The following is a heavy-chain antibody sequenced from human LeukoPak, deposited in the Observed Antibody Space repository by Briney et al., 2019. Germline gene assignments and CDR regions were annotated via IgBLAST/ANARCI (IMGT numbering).Heavy chain of an antibody. D-gene: IGHD2-2*01. V-gene: IGHV1-2*06. CDR1: GYTFTGYY. CDR2: INPNSGGT. Sequence: ASVKVSCKASGYTFTGYYMHWVRQAPGQGLEWMGRINPNSGGTNYAQKFQGRVTITADESTSTAYMELSSLRSEDTAVYYCARDPGYCSSTSCYESYYYYGMDVWGQGTTVTVSS. J-gene: IGHJ6*02. CDR3: ARDPGYCSSTSCYESYYYYGMDV.